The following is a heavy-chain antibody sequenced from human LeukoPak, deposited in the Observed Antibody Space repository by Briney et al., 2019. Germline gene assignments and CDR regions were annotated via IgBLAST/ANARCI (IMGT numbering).Heavy chain of an antibody. Sequence: HGESLKISCKGSGYSFTSYWIGWVRQMPGKGLEWMGIIYPGDSDTRYSPSFQGQVTISADKSISTAYLQWSSLKASDTAMYYCARLEVADPRVRGSMLPTNAPYFGYWGQGTLVTVSS. J-gene: IGHJ4*02. CDR2: IYPGDSDT. D-gene: IGHD3-10*01. CDR3: ARLEVADPRVRGSMLPTNAPYFGY. V-gene: IGHV5-51*01. CDR1: GYSFTSYW.